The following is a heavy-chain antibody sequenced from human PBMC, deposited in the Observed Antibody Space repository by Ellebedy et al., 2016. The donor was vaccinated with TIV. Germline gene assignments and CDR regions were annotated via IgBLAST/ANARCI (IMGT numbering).Heavy chain of an antibody. J-gene: IGHJ4*02. V-gene: IGHV3-23*01. D-gene: IGHD3-22*01. CDR3: AKGRGGGSDSSAPRYYFDY. Sequence: GESLKISCAASGFTFSPYAMAWVRQAPGQGLEWVSGIVGSGAEKYADSGKGRFTISRDNSKRTVDLQMRSVRAEDTAVYYCAKGRGGGSDSSAPRYYFDYWGLGTLVTVSS. CDR1: GFTFSPYA. CDR2: IVGSGA.